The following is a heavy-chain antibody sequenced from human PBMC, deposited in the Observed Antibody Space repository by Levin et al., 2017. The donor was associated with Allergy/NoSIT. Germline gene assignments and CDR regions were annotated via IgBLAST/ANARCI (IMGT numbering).Heavy chain of an antibody. CDR2: IYTSGST. J-gene: IGHJ1*01. CDR1: GGSISSYY. V-gene: IGHV4-4*07. Sequence: SQTLSLTCTVSGGSISSYYWSWIRQPAGKGLEWIGRIYTSGSTNYNPSLKSRVTMSVDTSKNQFSLKLSSVTAADTAVYYCAITDYYYDSSGYYGPPEEYFQHWGQGTLVTVSS. D-gene: IGHD3-22*01. CDR3: AITDYYYDSSGYYGPPEEYFQH.